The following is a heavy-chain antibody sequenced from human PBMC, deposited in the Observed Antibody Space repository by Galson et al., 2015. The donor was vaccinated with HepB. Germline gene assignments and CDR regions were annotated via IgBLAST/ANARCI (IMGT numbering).Heavy chain of an antibody. J-gene: IGHJ4*02. CDR3: AHRRQDGASWNWGDFDH. CDR2: IYWDDDK. Sequence: PALVKPTQTLTLTCTFSGFSLSTSGVGVGWIRQPPGKALEWVAIIYWDDDKWFSPSLKTRLNIAKDTSKNQVVLTMTNVDPVDTATYYCAHRRQDGASWNWGDFDHWGQGTLVTVSS. V-gene: IGHV2-5*02. CDR1: GFSLSTSGVG. D-gene: IGHD1-7*01.